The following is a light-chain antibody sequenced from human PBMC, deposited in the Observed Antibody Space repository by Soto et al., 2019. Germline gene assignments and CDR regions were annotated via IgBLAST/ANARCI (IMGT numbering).Light chain of an antibody. V-gene: IGKV3-15*01. CDR3: QQYHNWPT. CDR2: GAS. CDR1: QSVNSN. J-gene: IGKJ1*01. Sequence: EIVMTQSPATLSVSPGERATLSCRASQSVNSNLAWYQQKPGQAPRLLIYGASTRATGVPARFSGSGSGTEFTLTVSGLQSEDFGGYFCQQYHNWPTFGQGPKVEIK.